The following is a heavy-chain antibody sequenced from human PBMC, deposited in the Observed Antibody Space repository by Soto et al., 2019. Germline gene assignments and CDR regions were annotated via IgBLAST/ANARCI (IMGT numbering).Heavy chain of an antibody. Sequence: GGSLRLSCVASGFTFSSYEMNWVRQAPGKGLEWVSYVSSGGDTKYYADSVRGRFILTRDNAKSSLFLQMNSLRAGDTAFYYCVRDPLGYYDTSGHFDYWGQGARVTVSS. V-gene: IGHV3-48*03. D-gene: IGHD3-22*01. CDR3: VRDPLGYYDTSGHFDY. CDR2: VSSGGDTK. CDR1: GFTFSSYE. J-gene: IGHJ4*02.